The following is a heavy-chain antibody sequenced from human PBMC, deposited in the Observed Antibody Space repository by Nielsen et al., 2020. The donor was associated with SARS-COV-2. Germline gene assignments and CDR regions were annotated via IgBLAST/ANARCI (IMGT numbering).Heavy chain of an antibody. Sequence: SVKVSCKASGDTFSNSAIHWVRQAPRQGLEGVGGIIPLFGTTNYAQKFQGRVTITADKSTSTAYMELSSLRSEDTAVYYCAIVNWNDGVSYSYYGMDVWGQGTTVTVSS. CDR1: GDTFSNSA. D-gene: IGHD1-1*01. V-gene: IGHV1-69*06. CDR2: IIPLFGTT. J-gene: IGHJ6*02. CDR3: AIVNWNDGVSYSYYGMDV.